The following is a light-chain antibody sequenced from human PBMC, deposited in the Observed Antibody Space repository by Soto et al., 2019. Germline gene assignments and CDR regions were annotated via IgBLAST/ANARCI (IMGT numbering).Light chain of an antibody. CDR3: QQFNDWPPLT. V-gene: IGKV3-15*01. CDR2: GAS. J-gene: IGKJ4*01. Sequence: EIVMTQSPATLSVSPGERATLSCRASQSISSNLAWYQQKPGQAPGLLIHGASTRATGVPARFSGSGSGTDFTLTISSLQSEDFAVYYCQQFNDWPPLTFGGGTKVEIK. CDR1: QSISSN.